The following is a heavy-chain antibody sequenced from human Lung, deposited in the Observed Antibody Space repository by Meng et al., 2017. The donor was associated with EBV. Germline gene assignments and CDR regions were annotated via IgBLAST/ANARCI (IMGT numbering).Heavy chain of an antibody. J-gene: IGHJ4*02. CDR3: ASGTPGRSYCDY. Sequence: VQRVQSGAGVKKPGASVRVSCKASGYTFGSYGICWVRQAPGQGLEWMGWFVNYVDTYPAPKFQGRVTMTTDTHTNTAFMELRSLTSDDTAVYYCASGTPGRSYCDYWGQGTLVTVSS. CDR1: GYTFGSYG. V-gene: IGHV1-18*01. CDR2: FVNYVDT. D-gene: IGHD2-15*01.